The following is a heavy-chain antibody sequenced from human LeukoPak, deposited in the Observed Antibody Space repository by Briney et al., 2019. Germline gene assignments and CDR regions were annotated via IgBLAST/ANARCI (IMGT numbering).Heavy chain of an antibody. J-gene: IGHJ5*02. D-gene: IGHD2-15*01. CDR2: TSGNGAKT. V-gene: IGHV3-23*01. CDR3: AKGVRGYCSGGSCHRWFDP. CDR1: GFSFSTYA. Sequence: QSGGSLRLSCAASGFSFSTYALSWVRQAPGKGLEWVSATSGNGAKTYYADSVRGRFTISRDNSKNTLYLQMNSLRAEDTAVYYCAKGVRGYCSGGSCHRWFDPWGQGTLVTVSS.